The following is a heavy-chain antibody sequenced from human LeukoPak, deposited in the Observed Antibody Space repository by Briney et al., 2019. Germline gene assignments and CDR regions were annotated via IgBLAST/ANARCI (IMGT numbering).Heavy chain of an antibody. D-gene: IGHD3-16*01. CDR1: GFTFSSYW. CDR2: IKEDGSEK. V-gene: IGHV3-7*05. CDR3: AKDYRMITFGGVIDY. Sequence: PGGSLRLSCEASGFTFSSYWMSWVRQAPGKGLEWVANIKEDGSEKYYLDAVKGRFTISRDNAKNALYLQMNSLRAEDTAVYYCAKDYRMITFGGVIDYWGQGTLVTVSS. J-gene: IGHJ4*02.